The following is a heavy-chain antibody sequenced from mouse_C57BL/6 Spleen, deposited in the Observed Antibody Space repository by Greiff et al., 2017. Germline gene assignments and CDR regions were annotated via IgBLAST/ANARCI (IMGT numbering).Heavy chain of an antibody. CDR3: ARGLLYYYAMDY. CDR2: INPSNGST. J-gene: IGHJ4*01. CDR1: GYTFTSYW. D-gene: IGHD2-3*01. Sequence: VQLQQPGTELVKPGASVKLSCKASGYTFTSYWMHWVKQRPGQGLEWIGNINPSNGSTNYNEKFKSKATLTVDKSSSTAYMQLSSLTSEDSAVYYCARGLLYYYAMDYWGQGTSVTVSS. V-gene: IGHV1-53*01.